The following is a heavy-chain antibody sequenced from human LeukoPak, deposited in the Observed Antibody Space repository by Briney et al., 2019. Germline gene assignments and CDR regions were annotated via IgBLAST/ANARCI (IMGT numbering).Heavy chain of an antibody. J-gene: IGHJ3*02. D-gene: IGHD6-13*01. V-gene: IGHV4-59*01. CDR2: IYYSGST. CDR1: GGSISSYY. CDR3: ATKSEQDDAFDI. Sequence: PSETLSLTCTVSGGSISSYYWSWIRQPPGKGLEWIGYIYYSGSTNYNPSLKSRVTISVDTSKNQFSLKLSSVTAADTAVYYCATKSEQDDAFDIWGQGTMVTVSS.